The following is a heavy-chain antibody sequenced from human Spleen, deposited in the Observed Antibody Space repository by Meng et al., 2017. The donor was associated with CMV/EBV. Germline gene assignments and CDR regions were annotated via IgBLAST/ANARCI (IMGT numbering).Heavy chain of an antibody. V-gene: IGHV4-34*08. J-gene: IGHJ3*02. CDR2: LYHSGST. D-gene: IGHD6-13*01. Sequence: GSLRLSCAASGFTFRNYAMSWVRQSPGKGVEWIGELYHSGSTNYNPSLKTRVTISVDTSKNQFSRKLSSVTAADTAVYSCVFSWDDAFDIWGQGTMVTVSS. CDR1: GFTFRNYAM. CDR3: VFSWDDAFDI.